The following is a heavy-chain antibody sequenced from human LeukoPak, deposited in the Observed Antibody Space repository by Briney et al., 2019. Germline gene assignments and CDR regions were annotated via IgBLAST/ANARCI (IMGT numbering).Heavy chain of an antibody. V-gene: IGHV4-59*01. CDR2: IYYSGST. J-gene: IGHJ5*02. CDR1: GGSISSYY. D-gene: IGHD3-10*01. Sequence: SSETLSLTCTVSGGSISSYYWSWIRQPPGKGLEWIGYIYYSGSTNYNPSLKSRVTISVDTSKNQFSLKLSSVTAADTAVYYCARDFGRITMVRGSYSWFDPWGQGTLVTVSS. CDR3: ARDFGRITMVRGSYSWFDP.